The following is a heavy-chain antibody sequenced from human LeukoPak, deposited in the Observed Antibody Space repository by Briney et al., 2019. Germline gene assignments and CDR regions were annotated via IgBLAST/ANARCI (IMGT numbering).Heavy chain of an antibody. CDR3: ANLRLGATKGVRVDY. Sequence: PGGSLRLSCVASGLIFSNYWMGWVRQAPGKGLERVASINQDASEKYYVDSVKGRFTISRDNAKNSLYLHMNSLRPEDTAIYYCANLRLGATKGVRVDYWGQGTLVAVSS. D-gene: IGHD3-10*01. CDR1: GLIFSNYW. V-gene: IGHV3-7*01. J-gene: IGHJ4*02. CDR2: INQDASEK.